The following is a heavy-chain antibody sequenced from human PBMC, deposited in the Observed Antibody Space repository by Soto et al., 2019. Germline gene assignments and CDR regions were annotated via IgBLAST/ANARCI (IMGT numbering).Heavy chain of an antibody. CDR1: GGSFSGYY. J-gene: IGHJ5*02. CDR2: INHSGST. V-gene: IGHV4-34*01. Sequence: SETLSLTCGVYGGSFSGYYWSWIRQPPGKGLEWIGEINHSGSTNYNPSLKSRVTISVDTSKNQFSLKLSSVTAADTAVYYCARDRRLITMVRGVSLWFDPWGQGTLVTVS. CDR3: ARDRRLITMVRGVSLWFDP. D-gene: IGHD3-10*01.